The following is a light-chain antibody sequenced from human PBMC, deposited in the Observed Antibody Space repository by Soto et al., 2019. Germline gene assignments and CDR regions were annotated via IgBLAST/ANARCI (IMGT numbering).Light chain of an antibody. CDR1: QSISTY. J-gene: IGKJ4*01. CDR3: QPRSNWPPGLT. CDR2: DVS. Sequence: EIVLTQSPATLSLSPGEIATLSCRASQSISTYLAWYQQKPGQAPRLLIYDVSKRAAGVPARFSGSGSGTDFTLTISSLEPEDFAVYYCQPRSNWPPGLTFGGGTKVEI. V-gene: IGKV3-11*01.